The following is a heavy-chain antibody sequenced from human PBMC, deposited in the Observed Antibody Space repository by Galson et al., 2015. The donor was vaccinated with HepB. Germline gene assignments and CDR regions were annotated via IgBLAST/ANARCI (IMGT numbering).Heavy chain of an antibody. D-gene: IGHD3-22*01. Sequence: SLRLSCAASGFTFSSYSMNWVRQAPGKGLEWVSYTSSSSSTIYYADSVKGRFTISRDNAKNSLYLQMNSLRDEDTAVYYCARDRYYYDSSGYYPFDYWGQGTLVTVSS. J-gene: IGHJ4*02. CDR2: TSSSSSTI. V-gene: IGHV3-48*02. CDR3: ARDRYYYDSSGYYPFDY. CDR1: GFTFSSYS.